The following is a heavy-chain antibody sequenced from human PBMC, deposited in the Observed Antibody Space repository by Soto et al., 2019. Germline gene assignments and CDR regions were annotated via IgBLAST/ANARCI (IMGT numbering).Heavy chain of an antibody. J-gene: IGHJ5*02. Sequence: PSETLSLTCTVSGGSISSYYWSWIRQPPGKGLEWIGYIYYSGSTNYNPSLKSRVTISVDTSKNQFSLKLSSVTAADTAVYYCARTPAIRWFDPWGQGTLVTVS. CDR2: IYYSGST. CDR3: ARTPAIRWFDP. CDR1: GGSISSYY. D-gene: IGHD2-21*02. V-gene: IGHV4-59*01.